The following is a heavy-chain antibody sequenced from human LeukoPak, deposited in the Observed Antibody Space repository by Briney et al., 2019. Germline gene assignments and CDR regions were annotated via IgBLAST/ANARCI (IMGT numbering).Heavy chain of an antibody. V-gene: IGHV4-31*03. CDR3: AREVKLALGDYYDSSGYSDWFDP. CDR2: IYYSGST. J-gene: IGHJ5*02. D-gene: IGHD3-22*01. CDR1: GGSISSGGYY. Sequence: SQTLSLTCTVSGGSISSGGYYWIWIRQHPGKGLEWIGYIYYSGSTYYNPSLKSRVTISVDTSKNQFFLKLSSVTAADTAVYYFAREVKLALGDYYDSSGYSDWFDPWGQGTLVTVSS.